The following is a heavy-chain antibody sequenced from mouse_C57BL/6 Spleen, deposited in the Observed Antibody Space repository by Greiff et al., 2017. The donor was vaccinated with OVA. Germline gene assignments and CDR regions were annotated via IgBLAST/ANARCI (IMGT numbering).Heavy chain of an antibody. CDR1: GFTFITYA. Sequence: DVHLVESGGGLVQPKGSLKLSCAASGFTFITYAMHWVRQAPGKGLEWVARIRRKSSNYASYYADSVKDRFTISRDDSQSMLYLQMNNLKTEDTAMYYCVRWSNPNAMDYWGQGTSVTVSS. V-gene: IGHV10-3*01. CDR2: IRRKSSNYAS. D-gene: IGHD2-5*01. CDR3: VRWSNPNAMDY. J-gene: IGHJ4*01.